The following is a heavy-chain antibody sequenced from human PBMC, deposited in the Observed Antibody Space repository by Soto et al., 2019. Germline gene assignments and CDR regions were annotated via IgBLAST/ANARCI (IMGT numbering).Heavy chain of an antibody. CDR1: GGTFSSYA. CDR2: IIIMFGTA. Sequence: QVQLVQSGAEVKKPGSSVKVSCKASGGTFSSYAFSWVRQAPGQGLEWMGGIIIMFGTANYAQKFQGRVTITADEATSTAYMELSSLRSEDTALYYCARERVGEPGGIYYYYYGMDVWGQGTTVTVSS. CDR3: ARERVGEPGGIYYYYYGMDV. J-gene: IGHJ6*02. D-gene: IGHD4-17*01. V-gene: IGHV1-69*01.